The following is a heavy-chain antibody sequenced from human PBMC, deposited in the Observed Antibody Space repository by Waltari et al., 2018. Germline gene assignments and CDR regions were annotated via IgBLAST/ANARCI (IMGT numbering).Heavy chain of an antibody. V-gene: IGHV4-4*07. J-gene: IGHJ6*03. CDR2: SYTSGST. D-gene: IGHD3-10*01. CDR1: GGSISSYY. CDR3: ARDSLWFGDSYYYYYMDV. Sequence: QVQLQESGPGLVKPSETLSLTCTVSGGSISSYYWSWIRQPAGKGLEWIGRSYTSGSTNYNPSLKSRVTMSVDTSKNQFSLKLSSVTAADTAVYYCARDSLWFGDSYYYYYMDVWGKGTTVTISS.